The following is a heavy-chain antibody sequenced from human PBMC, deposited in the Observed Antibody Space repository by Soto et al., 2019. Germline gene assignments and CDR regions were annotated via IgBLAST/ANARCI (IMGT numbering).Heavy chain of an antibody. J-gene: IGHJ4*02. Sequence: SETLSLTCTVSGGSISSSSYYWGWIRQPPGKGLEWIGSIYYSGSTYYNPSLKSRVTISVDTSKNQFSLKLSSVTAADTAVYYCARHWTTVTGFDYWGQGTLVTVSS. CDR1: GGSISSSSYY. CDR2: IYYSGST. CDR3: ARHWTTVTGFDY. D-gene: IGHD4-17*01. V-gene: IGHV4-39*01.